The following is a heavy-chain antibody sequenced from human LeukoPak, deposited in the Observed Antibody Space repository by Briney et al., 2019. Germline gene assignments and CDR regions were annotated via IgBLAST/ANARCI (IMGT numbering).Heavy chain of an antibody. Sequence: SVKVSCKASGGTFSSYAISWVRQAPGQGLEWMGGIIPIFGTANYAQKFQGRVTITADKSTSTAYMELSSLRSEDTAVYYCARGSAIVGATSCDYWGQGTLVTVSS. CDR3: ARGSAIVGATSCDY. D-gene: IGHD1-26*01. CDR1: GGTFSSYA. V-gene: IGHV1-69*06. J-gene: IGHJ4*02. CDR2: IIPIFGTA.